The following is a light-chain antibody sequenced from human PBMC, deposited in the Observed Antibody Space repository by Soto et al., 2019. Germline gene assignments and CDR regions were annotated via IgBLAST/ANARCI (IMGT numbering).Light chain of an antibody. CDR1: NSDIGSYIY. CDR3: SSYAGTNLGIL. Sequence: QSVLTQPPSASGSPGQSVTISCTGTNSDIGSYIYVSWFQQHPGKAPKLLIYEVNKRPSGVPVRFSGSKSGNTASLTVSGLQADDEADYYCSSYAGTNLGILFGGGTKLTVL. CDR2: EVN. V-gene: IGLV2-8*01. J-gene: IGLJ2*01.